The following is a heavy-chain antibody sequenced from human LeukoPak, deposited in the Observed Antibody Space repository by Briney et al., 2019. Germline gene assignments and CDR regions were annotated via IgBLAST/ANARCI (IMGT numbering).Heavy chain of an antibody. CDR1: GFTVSSNY. D-gene: IGHD6-13*01. CDR2: ISSSSSTI. CDR3: ARAAGIAAAVGY. J-gene: IGHJ4*02. V-gene: IGHV3-48*04. Sequence: GGSLRLSCAASGFTVSSNYMSWVRQAPGKGLEWVSYISSSSSTIYYADSVKGRFTISRDNAKNSLYLQMNSLRAEDTAVYYCARAAGIAAAVGYWGQGTLVTVSS.